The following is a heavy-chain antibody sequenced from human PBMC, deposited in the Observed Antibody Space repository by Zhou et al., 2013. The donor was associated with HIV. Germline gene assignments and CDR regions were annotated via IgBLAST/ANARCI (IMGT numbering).Heavy chain of an antibody. CDR1: GGTFSSYA. CDR2: IIPIFGTA. D-gene: IGHD2-2*02. CDR3: ATTSSRYCSSTSCYTKAFDI. V-gene: IGHV1-69*05. Sequence: QVQLVQSGAEVKKPGSSVKVSCKASGGTFSSYAISWVRQAPGQGLEWMGGIIPIFGTANYAQKFQGRVTITTDESTSTAYMELSSLRSEDTAVYYCATTSSRYCSSTSCYTKAFDIWGQGTMVTVSS. J-gene: IGHJ3*02.